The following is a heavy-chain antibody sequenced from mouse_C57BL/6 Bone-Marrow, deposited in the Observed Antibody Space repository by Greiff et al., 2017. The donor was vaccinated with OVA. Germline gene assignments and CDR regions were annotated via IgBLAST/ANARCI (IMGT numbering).Heavy chain of an antibody. CDR2: INPGSGGT. CDR3: ARSAPFYFDFDY. CDR1: GYAFTNYL. D-gene: IGHD2-1*01. V-gene: IGHV1-54*01. Sequence: QVQLQQSGAELVRPGTSVKVSCKASGYAFTNYLIEWVKQRPGQGLEWIGVINPGSGGTNYNEKFKGKATLTADKSSSTAYMQLSSLTSEDSAVYFCARSAPFYFDFDYWGQGTTLTVSS. J-gene: IGHJ2*01.